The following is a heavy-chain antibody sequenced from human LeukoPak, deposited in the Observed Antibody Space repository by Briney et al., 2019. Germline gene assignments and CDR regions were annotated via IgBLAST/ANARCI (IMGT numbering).Heavy chain of an antibody. CDR3: ARHGDYGAY. J-gene: IGHJ4*02. D-gene: IGHD4-17*01. Sequence: GEALKISCKGSGYSFTSYWIGWVRQMPGKGLDRIAIIYPADSDTRSTPSFQGQVTISAAQSISTAYLQWSSLKASDPAMYYWARHGDYGAYWGQGTLVTVSS. CDR2: IYPADSDT. CDR1: GYSFTSYW. V-gene: IGHV5-51*01.